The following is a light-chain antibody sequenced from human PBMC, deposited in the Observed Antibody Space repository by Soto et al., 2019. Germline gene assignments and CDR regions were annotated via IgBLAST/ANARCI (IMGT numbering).Light chain of an antibody. CDR2: DAS. J-gene: IGKJ1*01. V-gene: IGKV1-5*01. CDR3: QQYNRYSST. CDR1: QSISSW. Sequence: IQITQSPSTLSSSVRDKVTLPFQASQSISSWLAWYQQKPGKAPKLLIYDASSLESGVPSRFSGSGSGTEFTLTISSRQPDDFATYYCQQYNRYSSTFGQGTKVDIK.